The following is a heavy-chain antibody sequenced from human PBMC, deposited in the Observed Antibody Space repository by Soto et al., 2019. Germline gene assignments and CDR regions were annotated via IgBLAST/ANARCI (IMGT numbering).Heavy chain of an antibody. CDR2: IYNDGTYS. Sequence: GGSLRLSCAASGFIFKMYWMHWVRQSPGRGLVWISRIYNDGTYSDYADSVRGRFTISRDNVNDTLYLQMNNLRAEDSGLYYCTRGPRPISTGTGAYWGQGTQVTVSS. CDR3: TRGPRPISTGTGAY. D-gene: IGHD3-10*01. V-gene: IGHV3-74*01. J-gene: IGHJ4*02. CDR1: GFIFKMYW.